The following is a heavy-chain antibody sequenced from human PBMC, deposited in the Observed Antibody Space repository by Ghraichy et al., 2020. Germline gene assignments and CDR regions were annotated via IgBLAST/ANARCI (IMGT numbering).Heavy chain of an antibody. CDR2: IWYDGSSK. V-gene: IGHV3-33*01. CDR3: ARGEDSGWYYFDY. CDR1: GFTFSSYG. D-gene: IGHD6-19*01. Sequence: GGSLRLSCAASGFTFSSYGMHWVRQAPGKGLEWVAVIWYDGSSKYYADSVKGRFTISRDNSKNTLYLQMNSLRAEDTAVYYCARGEDSGWYYFDYWGQGTLVTVSS. J-gene: IGHJ4*02.